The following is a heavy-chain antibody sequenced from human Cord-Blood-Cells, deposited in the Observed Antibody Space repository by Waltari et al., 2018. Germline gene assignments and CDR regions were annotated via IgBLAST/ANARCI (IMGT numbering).Heavy chain of an antibody. CDR2: INPNSGGT. J-gene: IGHJ4*02. CDR3: ARDRGTIFGVVINY. Sequence: VQLVQSGAEGKKPGASVKVSCTASGYTFTGYYMPCVRQAPGQGLEWMGWINPNSGGTNYAQKFQGRVTMTRDTSISTAYMELSRLRSDDTAVYYCARDRGTIFGVVINYWGQGTLVTVSS. D-gene: IGHD3-3*01. V-gene: IGHV1-2*02. CDR1: GYTFTGYY.